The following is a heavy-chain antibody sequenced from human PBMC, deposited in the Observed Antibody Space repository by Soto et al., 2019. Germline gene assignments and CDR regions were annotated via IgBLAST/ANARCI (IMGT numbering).Heavy chain of an antibody. J-gene: IGHJ4*02. Sequence: PGGSLRLSCAASGFTFSSYSMNWVRQAPGKGLEWVSYISSSSSTIYYADSVKGRFTISRDNAKNSLYLQMNSLRDEDTAVYYCARDRDYDFWSGSAALDYWGQGTLVTVSS. V-gene: IGHV3-48*02. CDR1: GFTFSSYS. D-gene: IGHD3-3*01. CDR3: ARDRDYDFWSGSAALDY. CDR2: ISSSSSTI.